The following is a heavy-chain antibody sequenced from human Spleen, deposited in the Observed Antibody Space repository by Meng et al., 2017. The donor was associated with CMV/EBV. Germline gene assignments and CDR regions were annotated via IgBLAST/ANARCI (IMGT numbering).Heavy chain of an antibody. D-gene: IGHD3/OR15-3a*01. J-gene: IGHJ4*01. CDR3: AISHYDFLARPY. V-gene: IGHV1-69*12. CDR2: IIPVFHRT. Sequence: QVQLVQSGAEVKKPGSSVTVSCKASGGTFSSYAFSWVRQAPGQGLEWMGGIIPVFHRTNYTQNFQGRVMLSADESASTAYMELSTLRSDDTAVYYCAISHYDFLARPYWGQGTLVTVS. CDR1: GGTFSSYA.